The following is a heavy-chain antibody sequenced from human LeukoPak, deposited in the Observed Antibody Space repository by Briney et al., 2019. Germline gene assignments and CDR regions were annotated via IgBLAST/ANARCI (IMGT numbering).Heavy chain of an antibody. V-gene: IGHV3-23*01. J-gene: IGHJ5*02. CDR3: AKEREYCSSTSCYRYWFDP. D-gene: IGHD2-2*01. Sequence: GGSLRLSCAASGFTFSSYSMNWVRQAPGRGLEWVSAISGSGGSTYYADSVKGRFTISRDNSKNTLYLQMNSLRAEDTAVYYCAKEREYCSSTSCYRYWFDPWGQGTLVTVSS. CDR2: ISGSGGST. CDR1: GFTFSSYS.